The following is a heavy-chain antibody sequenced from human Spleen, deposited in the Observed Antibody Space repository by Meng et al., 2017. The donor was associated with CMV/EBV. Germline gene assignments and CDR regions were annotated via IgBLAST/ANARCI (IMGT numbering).Heavy chain of an antibody. Sequence: SSGPVSSRNWWTWVRQPPGKGLEWIGEVHHSGTTNYNPSLKSRLTISVDKSKNQFSLSLNFVTAADTAMYYCARVGVWGTYRYSIDSWGPGVLVTVSS. CDR3: ARVGVWGTYRYSIDS. V-gene: IGHV4-4*02. J-gene: IGHJ4*02. CDR2: VHHSGTT. D-gene: IGHD3-16*02. CDR1: SGPVSSRNW.